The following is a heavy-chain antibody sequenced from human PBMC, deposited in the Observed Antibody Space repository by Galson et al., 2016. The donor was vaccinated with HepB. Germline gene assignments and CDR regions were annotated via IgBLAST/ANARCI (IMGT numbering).Heavy chain of an antibody. CDR1: GDSVNSGIYY. J-gene: IGHJ5*02. CDR3: AREHATVVGVDKDIFDP. D-gene: IGHD2-15*01. Sequence: SETLSLTCDVSGDSVNSGIYYWTWIRQPPGKGLEWIGYVFYSGSTSYNPSLRGRVAISLDTSKNQFSLNLQSVTAADTAVYYCAREHATVVGVDKDIFDPWGQGTLVTVSS. CDR2: VFYSGST. V-gene: IGHV4-61*01.